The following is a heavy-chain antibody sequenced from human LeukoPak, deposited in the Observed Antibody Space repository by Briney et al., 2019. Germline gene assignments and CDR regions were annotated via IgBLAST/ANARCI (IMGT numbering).Heavy chain of an antibody. V-gene: IGHV4-59*06. D-gene: IGHD5-24*01. CDR2: IYYSGST. CDR1: GGSISSYY. J-gene: IGHJ3*02. CDR3: ARDKAVSAYDAFDI. Sequence: KPSETLSLTCTVSGGSISSYYWSWIRQPAGKGLEWIGYIYYSGSTYYNPSLKSRVTISVDTSKNQFSLKLSSVTAADTAVYYCARDKAVSAYDAFDIWGQGTMVTVSS.